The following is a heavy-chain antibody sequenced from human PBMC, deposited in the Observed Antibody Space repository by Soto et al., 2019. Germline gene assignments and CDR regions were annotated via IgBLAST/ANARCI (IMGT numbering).Heavy chain of an antibody. CDR2: INPNSGGT. CDR1: GYTFTGYY. Sequence: QVQLVQSGAEVKKPGASVKVSCKASGYTFTGYYMHWVRQAPGQGLEWMGWINPNSGGTNYAQKFQGRVTMTRDTSISTAYMELSRLRSDDTAVYYCARDTTGSQGYYYGMDVWGKGTTVTVSS. D-gene: IGHD2-2*01. V-gene: IGHV1-2*02. CDR3: ARDTTGSQGYYYGMDV. J-gene: IGHJ6*04.